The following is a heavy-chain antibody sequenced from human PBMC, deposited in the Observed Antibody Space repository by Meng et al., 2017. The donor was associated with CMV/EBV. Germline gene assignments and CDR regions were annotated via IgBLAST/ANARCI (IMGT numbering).Heavy chain of an antibody. CDR3: ARGYCSSTSCYYYYGMDV. V-gene: IGHV4-30-4*08. J-gene: IGHJ6*02. Sequence: SETLSLTCTVSGGSISSGDYYWSWIRQPPGKGLEWIGYIYYSGSTYYNPSLKSRVTISVDTSKNQFSLKRSSVTAADTAVYYCARGYCSSTSCYYYYGMDVWGQGTTVTVSS. CDR1: GGSISSGDYY. CDR2: IYYSGST. D-gene: IGHD2-2*01.